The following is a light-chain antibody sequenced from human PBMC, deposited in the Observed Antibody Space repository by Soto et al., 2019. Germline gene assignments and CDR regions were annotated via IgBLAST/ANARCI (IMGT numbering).Light chain of an antibody. CDR2: DAS. J-gene: IGKJ5*01. CDR1: QSISSW. CDR3: QQYNSYLYT. V-gene: IGKV1-5*01. Sequence: DIQMTQSPSTLSASVGDRVTITCRARQSISSWLAWYQQKPGKAPKLLIYDASSLESGVPSRFSGSGSGTEFTLTVSSLQPDDFATYYCQQYNSYLYTFGQGTRLETK.